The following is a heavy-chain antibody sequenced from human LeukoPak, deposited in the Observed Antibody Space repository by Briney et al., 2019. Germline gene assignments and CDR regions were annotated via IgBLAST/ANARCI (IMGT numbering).Heavy chain of an antibody. V-gene: IGHV3-21*01. CDR3: ARGGEYDILTGYYTAFDI. Sequence: GGSLRLSCAASGFTFSTYSMNWVRQAPGKGLEWVSSISSSTSYIYYADSVKGRFTISRDNAKNSLYLQMNSLRAEDTAVYYCARGGEYDILTGYYTAFDIWGQGTMVTASS. J-gene: IGHJ3*02. CDR2: ISSSTSYI. D-gene: IGHD3-9*01. CDR1: GFTFSTYS.